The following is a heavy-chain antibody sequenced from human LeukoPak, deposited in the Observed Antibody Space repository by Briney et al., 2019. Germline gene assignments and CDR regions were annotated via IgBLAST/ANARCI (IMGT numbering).Heavy chain of an antibody. J-gene: IGHJ4*02. CDR2: IIPILGIG. CDR1: GGTFSSYA. Sequence: SVKVSCKASGGTFSSYAISWVRQAPGRGREWMGRIIPILGIGNYAQKFQGRVTITADKSTRTAYMELSSLRSEDTAVYYCAREFGNGWSDYWGQGTLVTVSS. D-gene: IGHD6-19*01. V-gene: IGHV1-69*04. CDR3: AREFGNGWSDY.